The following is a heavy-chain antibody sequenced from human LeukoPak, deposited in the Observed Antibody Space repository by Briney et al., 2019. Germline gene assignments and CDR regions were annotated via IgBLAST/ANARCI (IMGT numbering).Heavy chain of an antibody. CDR3: AKEGGYDGVDW. D-gene: IGHD5-12*01. Sequence: GGSLRLSCAASGITFSIYTMSWVRQAPGKGLEWVSAIVGSGRNTYYADSVKGRFTISRDNSKNTLYLQMNSLRAEDTAVYHCAKEGGYDGVDWWSQGTLVTVSS. CDR2: IVGSGRNT. V-gene: IGHV3-23*01. CDR1: GITFSIYT. J-gene: IGHJ4*02.